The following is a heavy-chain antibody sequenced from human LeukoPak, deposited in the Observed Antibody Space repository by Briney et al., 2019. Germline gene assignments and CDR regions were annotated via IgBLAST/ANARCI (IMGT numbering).Heavy chain of an antibody. CDR1: GGSISGGSYY. D-gene: IGHD3-3*02. V-gene: IGHV4-61*02. CDR2: IYTSGST. J-gene: IGHJ6*03. CDR3: ARIASHYYYYMDV. Sequence: SQTLSLTCTVSGGSISGGSYYWSWIRQPAGKGLEWIGRIYTSGSTNYNPSLKSRVTISVDTSKNQFSLKLSSVTAADTAVYYCARIASHYYYYMDVWGKGTTVTVSS.